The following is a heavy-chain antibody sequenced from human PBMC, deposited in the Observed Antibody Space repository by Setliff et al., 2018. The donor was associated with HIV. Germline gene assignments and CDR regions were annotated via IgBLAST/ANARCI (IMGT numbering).Heavy chain of an antibody. V-gene: IGHV4-59*11. CDR3: ARIRGSTHYHYFDMDV. CDR2: MYNSGST. J-gene: IGHJ6*03. Sequence: PSETLSLTCTVSGGSITSHYWSWIRQPPGKGLEWIGYMYNSGSTNYNPSLKSRVTISVDTSKNQFSLNLSSVTAADTAIYYCARIRGSTHYHYFDMDVWGKGTTVTV. CDR1: GGSITSHY. D-gene: IGHD3-10*01.